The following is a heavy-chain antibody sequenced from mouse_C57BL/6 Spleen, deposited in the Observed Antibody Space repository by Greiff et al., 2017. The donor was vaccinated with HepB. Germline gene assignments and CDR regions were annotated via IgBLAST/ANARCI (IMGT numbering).Heavy chain of an antibody. CDR3: ARSDYYGSRGDYFDY. V-gene: IGHV1-72*01. D-gene: IGHD1-1*01. J-gene: IGHJ2*01. CDR1: GYTFTSYW. CDR2: IDPNSGGT. Sequence: QVQLQQPGAELVKPGASVKLSCKASGYTFTSYWMPWVKQRPGRGLEWIGRIDPNSGGTKFNEKFKSKATLPVDKPSSTAYMQLSSLTSEDSAVYYCARSDYYGSRGDYFDYWGQGTTLTVSS.